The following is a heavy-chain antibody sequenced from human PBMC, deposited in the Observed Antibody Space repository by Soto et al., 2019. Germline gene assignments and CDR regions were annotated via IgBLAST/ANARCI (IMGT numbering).Heavy chain of an antibody. CDR3: TTYSGSVFSYYGMDV. CDR2: IKSKTDGGTT. V-gene: IGHV3-15*07. Sequence: PGGSLRLSCAASGFTFSNAWMNWVRQAPGKGLEWVGRIKSKTDGGTTDYAAPVKGRFTISRDDSKNTLYLQMNSLKTEDTAVYYCTTYSGSVFSYYGMDVWGQGTTVTVSS. D-gene: IGHD1-26*01. J-gene: IGHJ6*02. CDR1: GFTFSNAW.